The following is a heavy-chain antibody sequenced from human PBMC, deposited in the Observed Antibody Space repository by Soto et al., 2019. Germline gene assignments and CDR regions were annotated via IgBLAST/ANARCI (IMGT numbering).Heavy chain of an antibody. Sequence: QVQLVQSGPEVKKPGASVKVSCKTSGYTFTTYGIAWVRQAPGQGLEWMGWISTSKGNTNYAQKFQGRVTMTTDTSTSTAYMELRSLNSDDTAVYYCATRSPAFDFWCQGTLVTVSS. CDR2: ISTSKGNT. CDR3: ATRSPAFDF. J-gene: IGHJ4*02. V-gene: IGHV1-18*01. CDR1: GYTFTTYG.